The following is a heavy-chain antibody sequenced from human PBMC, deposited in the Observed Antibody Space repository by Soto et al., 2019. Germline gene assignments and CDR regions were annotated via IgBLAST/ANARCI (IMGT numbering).Heavy chain of an antibody. CDR2: INHSGST. V-gene: IGHV4-34*01. CDR3: ARERLLWYFRNYGMDV. J-gene: IGHJ6*02. CDR1: GGSFSGYY. D-gene: IGHD3-10*01. Sequence: SETLSLTCAVYGGSFSGYYWSWIRQPPGKGLEWIGEINHSGSTNYNPSLKRRVTISVDTSKNQFSLKLSSVTAADTAVYYCARERLLWYFRNYGMDVWGQGNTVTVS.